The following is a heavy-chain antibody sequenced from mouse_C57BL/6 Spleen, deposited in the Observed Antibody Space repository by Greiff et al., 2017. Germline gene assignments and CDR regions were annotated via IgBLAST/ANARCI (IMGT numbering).Heavy chain of an antibody. CDR2: IYPGDGDT. CDR1: GYAFSSYW. V-gene: IGHV1-80*01. J-gene: IGHJ3*01. D-gene: IGHD1-1*01. CDR3: ARQPNYYGPFAY. Sequence: QVQLQQSGAELVKPGASVKISCKASGYAFSSYWMNWVKQRPGKGLEWIGQIYPGDGDTNYNGKFKGKATLTADKSSSTAYMQLSSLTSEDSAVYFCARQPNYYGPFAYWGQGTLVTVSA.